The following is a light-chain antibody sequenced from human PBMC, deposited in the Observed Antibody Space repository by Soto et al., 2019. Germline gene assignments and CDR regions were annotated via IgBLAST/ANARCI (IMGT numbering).Light chain of an antibody. Sequence: SYELTQPPSVSVAPGKTARITCGGNNIGSKSVHWYQQKPGQAPVLVIYYDSDRPSGIPERFSGSNSGNTATLTISGVEAGDEDDYYCQVWDSSSDRVVFGGGTKLTVL. CDR2: YDS. CDR3: QVWDSSSDRVV. CDR1: NIGSKS. V-gene: IGLV3-21*04. J-gene: IGLJ2*01.